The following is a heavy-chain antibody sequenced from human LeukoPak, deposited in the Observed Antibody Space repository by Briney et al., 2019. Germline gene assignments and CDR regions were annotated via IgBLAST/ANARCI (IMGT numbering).Heavy chain of an antibody. V-gene: IGHV1-8*01. CDR3: ARGDTYDFWSGYLSSYAFDI. Sequence: ASVKVSCKASGYTFTSYDINWVRQATGQGLEWMGWMNPNSGNTGYAQKFQGRVTMTRNTSISTAYMELSSLRSEDTAVYYCARGDTYDFWSGYLSSYAFDIWGQGTMVTVSS. CDR2: MNPNSGNT. CDR1: GYTFTSYD. D-gene: IGHD3-3*01. J-gene: IGHJ3*02.